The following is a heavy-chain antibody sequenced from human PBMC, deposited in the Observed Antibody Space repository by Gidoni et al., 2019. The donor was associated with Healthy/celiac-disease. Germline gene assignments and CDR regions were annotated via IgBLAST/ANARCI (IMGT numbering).Heavy chain of an antibody. CDR3: ARVYDILTGYYNLNWFDP. CDR1: GGSFSGYY. Sequence: QVQLQQWGAGLLKPSETLSLTCAVYGGSFSGYYWSWIRQPPGKGMEWIGEINHSVSTNYNPSLKSRVTISVDTSKNKFSLKLSSVTAADTAVYYCARVYDILTGYYNLNWFDPWGQGTLVTVSS. J-gene: IGHJ5*02. CDR2: INHSVST. D-gene: IGHD3-9*01. V-gene: IGHV4-34*01.